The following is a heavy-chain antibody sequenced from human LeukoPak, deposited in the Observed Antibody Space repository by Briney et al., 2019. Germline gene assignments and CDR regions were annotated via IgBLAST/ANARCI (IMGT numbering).Heavy chain of an antibody. CDR3: ALSEFRGGYDT. CDR2: IYYSGST. CDR1: GGSISSSSYY. D-gene: IGHD5-12*01. Sequence: SETLSLTCTVSGGSISSSSYYWGWIRQPPGKGLEWIGSIYYSGSTYYNPSLKSRVTISVDTSKNQFSLKLSSVTAADTAVYYCALSEFRGGYDTWGQGTLVTVSS. V-gene: IGHV4-39*07. J-gene: IGHJ5*02.